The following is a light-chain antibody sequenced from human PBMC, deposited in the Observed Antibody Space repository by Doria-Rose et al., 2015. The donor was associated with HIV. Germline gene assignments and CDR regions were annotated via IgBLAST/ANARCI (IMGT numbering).Light chain of an antibody. CDR2: DVN. J-gene: IGLJ1*01. CDR1: SSDVGGYNY. Sequence: QSALTQPASVSGSPGQSITISCTGTSSDVGGYNYVSWYQQHPGKAPKFIIYDVNRRPPGVSNRFSGSKSGNTASLTISGLQAEDEADYYCSSYTSSSTFVFGIGTKVTV. CDR3: SSYTSSSTFV. V-gene: IGLV2-14*03.